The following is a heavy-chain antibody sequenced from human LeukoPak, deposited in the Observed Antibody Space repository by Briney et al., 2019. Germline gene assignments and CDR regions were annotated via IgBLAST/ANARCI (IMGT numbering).Heavy chain of an antibody. CDR3: AKDYGDYDGYNWFDP. J-gene: IGHJ5*02. V-gene: IGHV3-23*01. CDR2: ISGGGGST. CDR1: GFTFSSYV. Sequence: GGSLRLSCAASGFTFSSYVMSAVRQAPGKGLGWVSPISGGGGSTYYADSVKGRFTISRDNSKNTLYLQMNSLRAEDTAVYYCAKDYGDYDGYNWFDPWGQGTLITVSS. D-gene: IGHD4-17*01.